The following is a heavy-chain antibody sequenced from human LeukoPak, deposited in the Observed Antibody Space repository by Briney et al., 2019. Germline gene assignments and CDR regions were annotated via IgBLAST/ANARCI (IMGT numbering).Heavy chain of an antibody. V-gene: IGHV3-53*05. D-gene: IGHD3-10*01. CDR2: IYDDGGT. CDR3: ARDRAGRRSSWVEFDL. CDR1: GFLFTSTH. Sequence: GGSLRLSCTVSGFLFTSTHMDWVRQAPGKGPEWVGIIYDDGGTLHAESVKGRFTIARDNSKNTMYLQMNSLRPEDSAVYYCARDRAGRRSSWVEFDLWGQGMLVTVSS. J-gene: IGHJ5*02.